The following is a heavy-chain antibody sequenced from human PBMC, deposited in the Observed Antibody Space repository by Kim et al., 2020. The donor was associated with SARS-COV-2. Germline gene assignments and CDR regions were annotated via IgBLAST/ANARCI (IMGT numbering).Heavy chain of an antibody. D-gene: IGHD3-22*01. CDR1: GFTFDDYA. J-gene: IGHJ3*02. CDR3: AKGYYYDSSGYNDAFDI. CDR2: ISGDGGST. Sequence: GGSLRLSCAASGFTFDDYAMHWVRQAPGKGLEWVSLISGDGGSTYYADSVKGRFTISRDNSKNSLYLQMNSLRTEDTALYYCAKGYYYDSSGYNDAFDIWGQGTMVTVSS. V-gene: IGHV3-43*02.